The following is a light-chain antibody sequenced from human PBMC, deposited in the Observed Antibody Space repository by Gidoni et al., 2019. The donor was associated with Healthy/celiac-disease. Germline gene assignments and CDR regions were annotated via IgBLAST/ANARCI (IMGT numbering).Light chain of an antibody. V-gene: IGKV3-15*01. CDR2: GAS. Sequence: LVMPQSPAPLSVSPGERATLSCRASQSVSSNLAWYQQKPGQAPRLLIYGASTRATGIPARCSGSGSGTEFTLTISSLQSEDFAVYYCQQYNNWPPWTFGQGTKVEIK. CDR3: QQYNNWPPWT. CDR1: QSVSSN. J-gene: IGKJ1*01.